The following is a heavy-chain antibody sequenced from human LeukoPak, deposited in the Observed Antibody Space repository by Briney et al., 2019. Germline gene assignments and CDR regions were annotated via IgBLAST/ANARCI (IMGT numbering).Heavy chain of an antibody. V-gene: IGHV4-59*01. CDR1: GGSFSGCY. CDR2: IYYSGST. D-gene: IGHD2-21*02. Sequence: SETLSLTCAVYGGSFSGCYWSWIRQPPGKGLEWIGYIYYSGSTNYNPSLKSRVTISVDTSKNQFSLKLSSVSAADTAVYYCAREGTANWFDPWGQGTLVTVSS. J-gene: IGHJ5*02. CDR3: AREGTANWFDP.